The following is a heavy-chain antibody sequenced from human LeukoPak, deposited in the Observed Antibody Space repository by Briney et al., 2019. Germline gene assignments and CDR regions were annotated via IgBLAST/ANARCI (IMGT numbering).Heavy chain of an antibody. CDR3: TTGRRYQLYDY. D-gene: IGHD1-1*01. J-gene: IGHJ4*02. Sequence: GASVKVSCKVFGNTLTELSMHWVRQAPEKGLESMGGFAPEDGETIYAQQFQGRLTMTEDTSTDTAYMELSRLTSEDTAVYYCTTGRRYQLYDYWGQGTLVTVSS. V-gene: IGHV1-24*01. CDR2: FAPEDGET. CDR1: GNTLTELS.